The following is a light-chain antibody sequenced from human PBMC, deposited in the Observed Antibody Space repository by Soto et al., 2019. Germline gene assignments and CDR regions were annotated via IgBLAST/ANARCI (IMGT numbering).Light chain of an antibody. J-gene: IGLJ1*01. Sequence: VLTQPPSVSGAPGQRVTISCTGSSSNIGANYDVHWCQHLPGTAPKLLIYTNSNRPSGVPDRFSGSKSGTSASLAITGLQAEDEADYYCQSYDSSLSGYVVGTGTKVTVL. CDR3: QSYDSSLSGYV. V-gene: IGLV1-40*01. CDR1: SSNIGANYD. CDR2: TNS.